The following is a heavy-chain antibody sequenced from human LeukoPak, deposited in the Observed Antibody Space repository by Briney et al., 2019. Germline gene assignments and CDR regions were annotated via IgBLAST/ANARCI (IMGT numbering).Heavy chain of an antibody. Sequence: GGSLRLSCAASGFTFSSYAMSWVRQAPGKGLEWVSAISGSGGSTYYADSVKGRFTISRDNSKNTLYLQMNSLRAEDTAVYYCAKDLPPRSGSYSPFDYWGGGTLVTVSS. CDR1: GFTFSSYA. CDR3: AKDLPPRSGSYSPFDY. V-gene: IGHV3-23*01. D-gene: IGHD3-10*01. J-gene: IGHJ4*02. CDR2: ISGSGGST.